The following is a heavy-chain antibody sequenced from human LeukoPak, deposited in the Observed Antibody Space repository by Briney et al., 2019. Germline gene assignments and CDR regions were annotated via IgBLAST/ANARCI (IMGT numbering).Heavy chain of an antibody. D-gene: IGHD5-24*01. CDR2: MNPNSGNT. CDR3: ARGFKDKLMATIGSDFDY. V-gene: IGHV1-8*01. J-gene: IGHJ4*02. Sequence: EASVKVSCKASGYTFTSYDINWVRQATGQGLEWMGWMNPNSGNTGYAQKFQGRVTTTRNTSISTAYMELSSLRSEDTAVYYCARGFKDKLMATIGSDFDYWGQGTLVTVSS. CDR1: GYTFTSYD.